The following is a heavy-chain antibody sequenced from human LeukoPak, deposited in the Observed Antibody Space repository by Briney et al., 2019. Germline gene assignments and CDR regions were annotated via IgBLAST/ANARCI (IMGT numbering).Heavy chain of an antibody. V-gene: IGHV3-21*04. Sequence: GGSLRLSCAGSGFTFSTYSMNWVRQAPGKGLEWVSCISSSNSYIYYADSVKGRFTISRDNAKNSLYLQMNSLRAEDTAVYYCARRAGAYSHPYDYWGQGTLVTVSS. D-gene: IGHD4/OR15-4a*01. CDR2: ISSSNSYI. CDR3: ARRAGAYSHPYDY. J-gene: IGHJ4*02. CDR1: GFTFSTYS.